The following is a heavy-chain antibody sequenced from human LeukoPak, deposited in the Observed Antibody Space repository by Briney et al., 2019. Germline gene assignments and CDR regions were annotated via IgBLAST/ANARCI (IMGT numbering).Heavy chain of an antibody. CDR1: GFTFDDYA. CDR2: ISWNSGSI. D-gene: IGHD5-18*01. CDR3: AKDYTAMVRGPDY. J-gene: IGHJ4*02. Sequence: PGGSLRLSCAASGFTFDDYAMHWVRQAPGKGLGWVSGISWNSGSIGYADSVKGRFTISRDNAKNSLYLQMNSLRAEDTALYYCAKDYTAMVRGPDYWGQGTLVTVSS. V-gene: IGHV3-9*01.